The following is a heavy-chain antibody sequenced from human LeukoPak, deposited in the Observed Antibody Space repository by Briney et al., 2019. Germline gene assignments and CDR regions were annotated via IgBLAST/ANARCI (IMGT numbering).Heavy chain of an antibody. V-gene: IGHV1-8*03. CDR1: GYTFTSYD. CDR3: ARGLLWLDF. CDR2: MNPNCGNT. Sequence: GASVKVSCKASGYTFTSYDINWVRQVTGQGLEWMGWMNPNCGNTGYAQKFQGRVTITRNTSISTAYMELRSLRSEDTAAYYCARGLLWLDFWGQGTLVTVSS. D-gene: IGHD3-10*01. J-gene: IGHJ4*02.